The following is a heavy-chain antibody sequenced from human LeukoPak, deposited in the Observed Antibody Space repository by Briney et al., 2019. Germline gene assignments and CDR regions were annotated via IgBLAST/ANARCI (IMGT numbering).Heavy chain of an antibody. CDR3: ARDRTHWLHCYMDV. J-gene: IGHJ6*03. Sequence: ASVKVSCKASGYTFTGYYMHWVRQAPGQGLEWMGWINPNSGGTNYAQKFQGRVTMTRDTSISTAYMELSRLRSDDTAVYYCARDRTHWLHCYMDVWGKGTTVTVSS. V-gene: IGHV1-2*02. CDR2: INPNSGGT. D-gene: IGHD2-2*01. CDR1: GYTFTGYY.